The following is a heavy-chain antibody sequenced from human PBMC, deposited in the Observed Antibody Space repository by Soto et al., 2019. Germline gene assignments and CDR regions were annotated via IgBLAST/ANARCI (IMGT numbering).Heavy chain of an antibody. Sequence: VQLVESGGGVVQPGRSLRLSCAASGFTFSSYAMHWVRQAPGKGLEWVAVISYDGSNKYYADSVKGRFTISRDNSKNTLYLQMNSLRAEDTAVYYCARGAYDSSGYPSGYWGQGTLVTVSS. V-gene: IGHV3-30-3*01. CDR1: GFTFSSYA. CDR2: ISYDGSNK. CDR3: ARGAYDSSGYPSGY. J-gene: IGHJ4*02. D-gene: IGHD3-22*01.